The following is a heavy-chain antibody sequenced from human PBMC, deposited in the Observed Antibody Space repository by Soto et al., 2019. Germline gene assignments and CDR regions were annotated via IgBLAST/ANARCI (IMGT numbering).Heavy chain of an antibody. CDR2: ISGSGGST. CDR3: AKDRPTYCSSTSCKTDYFDY. V-gene: IGHV3-23*01. J-gene: IGHJ4*02. Sequence: GGSLRLSCAASGFTFSSYAMSWVRQAPGKGLEWVSAISGSGGSTYYADSVKGRFTISRDNSKNTLYLQMNSLRAEDTAVYYCAKDRPTYCSSTSCKTDYFDYWGQGTLVTVSS. D-gene: IGHD2-2*01. CDR1: GFTFSSYA.